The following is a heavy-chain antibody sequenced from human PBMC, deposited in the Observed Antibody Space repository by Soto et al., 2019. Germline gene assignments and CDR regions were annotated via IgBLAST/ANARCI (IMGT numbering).Heavy chain of an antibody. CDR2: ISPRGGTT. CDR1: GYTFTTYY. J-gene: IGHJ4*02. D-gene: IGHD3-22*01. Sequence: QVQLVQSGAEVKKPGASVKVSCKASGYTFTTYYIQWVRQAPGQGLEWMGVISPRGGTTTYAQKFKGRVTMTRDTSASTVHMELSRVRSEDTAVYYCARQRSDRSGYNVGYNNFWGQGPLVTVSS. V-gene: IGHV1-46*01. CDR3: ARQRSDRSGYNVGYNNF.